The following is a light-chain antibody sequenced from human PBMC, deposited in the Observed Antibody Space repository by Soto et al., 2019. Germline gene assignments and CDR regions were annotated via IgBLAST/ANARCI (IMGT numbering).Light chain of an antibody. Sequence: QSVLTQPASVSGSPGQSITISCTGTGSDVGGYDYVSWYQHHPGKAPKVMIYEVTNRPSGVSNRFSGSKSGNTASLTISGLLAEDEADYYCSSYGGSNNVVFGGGTKLTVL. J-gene: IGLJ2*01. V-gene: IGLV2-14*01. CDR3: SSYGGSNNVV. CDR1: GSDVGGYDY. CDR2: EVT.